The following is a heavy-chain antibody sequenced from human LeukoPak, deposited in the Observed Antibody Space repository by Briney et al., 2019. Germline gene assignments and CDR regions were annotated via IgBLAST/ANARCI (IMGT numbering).Heavy chain of an antibody. V-gene: IGHV3-53*01. J-gene: IGHJ5*02. CDR1: GFTVSNNY. Sequence: GGSLRLSCAASGFTVSNNYMSWVRRAAGKGLEWVSLNSGGGTYYADSVKGRFTISRDNSKNTLYLQMNSLRAEDTAVYYCARNSGELGAWGQGTLVTVFS. CDR3: ARNSGELGA. D-gene: IGHD2-21*01. CDR2: NSGGGT.